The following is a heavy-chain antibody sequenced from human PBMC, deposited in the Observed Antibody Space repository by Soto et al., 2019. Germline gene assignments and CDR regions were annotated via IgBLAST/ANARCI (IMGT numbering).Heavy chain of an antibody. CDR1: GFTFSSYG. V-gene: IGHV3-33*01. CDR3: ARDCAAMVGGDAFDI. CDR2: IWYDGSNK. Sequence: QVQLVESGGGVVQPGRSLRLSCAASGFTFSSYGMHWVRQAPGKGLEWVAVIWYDGSNKYYADSVKGRFTISRDNSKNTLYLQMNSLRAEDTAVYYCARDCAAMVGGDAFDIWGQGTMVTVSS. D-gene: IGHD5-18*01. J-gene: IGHJ3*02.